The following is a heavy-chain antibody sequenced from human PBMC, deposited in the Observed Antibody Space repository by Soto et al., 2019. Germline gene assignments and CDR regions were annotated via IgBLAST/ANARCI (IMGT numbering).Heavy chain of an antibody. Sequence: QVQLVQSGAEVKKPGASVKVSCKASGYTFTGYYMHWVRQAPGQGLEWMGWINPNSGGTNYAQKFQGWVTMTRDTAISTAYTELSRLRSDDTAVYYCERGLAAAGNAFDIWGQGTMVTVSS. CDR2: INPNSGGT. CDR1: GYTFTGYY. V-gene: IGHV1-2*04. CDR3: ERGLAAAGNAFDI. D-gene: IGHD6-13*01. J-gene: IGHJ3*02.